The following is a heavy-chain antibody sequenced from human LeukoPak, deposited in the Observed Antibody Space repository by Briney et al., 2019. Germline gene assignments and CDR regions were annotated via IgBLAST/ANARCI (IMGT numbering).Heavy chain of an antibody. D-gene: IGHD3-22*01. Sequence: ASVTVSFKSSGYTFTSYVLSWVGQAPGKGLAWMGWISAYNRNKNYAKKLQGRVTMTTDSSTSTAYMELRSLRSDDTAVYYCARPYYDSSAPPYDYWGQGTLVTVSS. CDR3: ARPYYDSSAPPYDY. CDR1: GYTFTSYV. J-gene: IGHJ4*02. V-gene: IGHV1-18*01. CDR2: ISAYNRNK.